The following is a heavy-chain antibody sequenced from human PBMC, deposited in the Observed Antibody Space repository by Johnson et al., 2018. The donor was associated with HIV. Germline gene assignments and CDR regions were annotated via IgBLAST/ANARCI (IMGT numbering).Heavy chain of an antibody. CDR1: GFTFSNYG. V-gene: IGHV3-30*18. CDR3: AKGHSSGYPKDAFDL. CDR2: ISYDGSET. J-gene: IGHJ3*01. D-gene: IGHD3-22*01. Sequence: QVQLVESGGGVVQPGRSLRLSCAASGFTFSNYGMHWVRQAPGKGLEWVAVISYDGSETYYVDSVKGRFTISRDHAKNSLYLQMNSLRTEDTAMYYCAKGHSSGYPKDAFDLWGQGTIVTVSS.